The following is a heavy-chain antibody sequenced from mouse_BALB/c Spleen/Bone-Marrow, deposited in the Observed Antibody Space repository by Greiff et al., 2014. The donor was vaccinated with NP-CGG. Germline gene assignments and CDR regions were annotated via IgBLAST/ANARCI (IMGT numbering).Heavy chain of an antibody. CDR2: IDPANGNT. D-gene: IGHD1-1*01. Sequence: EVQRVESGAELVKPGASVKLSCTASGFNIKDTYMHWVKQRPEQGLEWIGRIDPANGNTKYDPKFQGKATITADTSSNTAYLQLSSLTSEDTAVYYCARYYYGSSYFDYWGPGTTLTVSS. V-gene: IGHV14-3*02. CDR1: GFNIKDTY. J-gene: IGHJ2*01. CDR3: ARYYYGSSYFDY.